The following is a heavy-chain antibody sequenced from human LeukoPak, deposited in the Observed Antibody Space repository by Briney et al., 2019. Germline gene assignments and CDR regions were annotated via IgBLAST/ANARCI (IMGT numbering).Heavy chain of an antibody. CDR2: IYYSGST. Sequence: SETLSLTCAVSGGSISSYYWSWTRQPPGKGLEWIGNIYYSGSTNYNPSLKSRITISVDRSKNQFSLKLSSMTAADTAVYYCARASYYQYYGMDVWGQGTTVTVSS. CDR1: GGSISSYY. V-gene: IGHV4-59*01. J-gene: IGHJ6*02. CDR3: ARASYYQYYGMDV.